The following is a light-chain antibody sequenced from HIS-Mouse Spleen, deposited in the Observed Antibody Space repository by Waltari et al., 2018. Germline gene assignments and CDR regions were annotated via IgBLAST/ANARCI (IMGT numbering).Light chain of an antibody. Sequence: SYELTQPPSVSVSPGQTARITCSGDALPKKYAYWYQQKSGQAPVLVIDEDSNRPSGITERFSCSSSGTMATLTISGAQVEDEADYYCYSTDSSGNHRVFGGGTKLTVL. CDR2: EDS. V-gene: IGLV3-10*01. CDR1: ALPKKY. CDR3: YSTDSSGNHRV. J-gene: IGLJ2*01.